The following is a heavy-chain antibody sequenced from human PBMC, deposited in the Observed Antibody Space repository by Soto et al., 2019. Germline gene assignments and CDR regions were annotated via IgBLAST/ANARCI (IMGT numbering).Heavy chain of an antibody. CDR2: INPDSGST. J-gene: IGHJ5*02. Sequence: QVQLVQSGPEVKKPGASVKVSCKASGYPFPAYYLHWVRQAPGQGPEWMGWINPDSGSTHYAKKFEGRVSLTRDTSIATAYMELTRLTSDDSAIYYCARPYYEILTGDSNYFDPWGQGTLVTVSS. D-gene: IGHD3-9*01. V-gene: IGHV1-2*02. CDR1: GYPFPAYY. CDR3: ARPYYEILTGDSNYFDP.